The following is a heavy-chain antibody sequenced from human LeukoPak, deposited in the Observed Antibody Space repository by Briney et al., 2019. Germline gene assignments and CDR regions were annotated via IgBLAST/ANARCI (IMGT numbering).Heavy chain of an antibody. D-gene: IGHD3-10*01. Sequence: GASVKVSCKASGYTFTGYYMHWVRQAPGHGLEWMGWINPNSGGTNYAQKFQGRVTMTRDTSISTAYMELSRLRSDDTAVYYCARESASREYYFDYWGQGTLVTVSS. CDR2: INPNSGGT. V-gene: IGHV1-2*02. CDR3: ARESASREYYFDY. CDR1: GYTFTGYY. J-gene: IGHJ4*02.